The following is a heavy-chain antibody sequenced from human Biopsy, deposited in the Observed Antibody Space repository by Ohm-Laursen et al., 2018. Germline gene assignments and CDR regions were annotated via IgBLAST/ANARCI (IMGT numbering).Heavy chain of an antibody. V-gene: IGHV1-2*02. J-gene: IGHJ2*01. D-gene: IGHD1-26*01. CDR2: INPNSGGT. Sequence: GASVKVSCKASGYTFTDSYMHWVRQASGQGLEWMGWINPNSGGTNYAQKFQGRVTMTRDTSMSTAYMELNRLRSDDTAVYYCARGGLNYWYFDLWGRGTLVTVSS. CDR1: GYTFTDSY. CDR3: ARGGLNYWYFDL.